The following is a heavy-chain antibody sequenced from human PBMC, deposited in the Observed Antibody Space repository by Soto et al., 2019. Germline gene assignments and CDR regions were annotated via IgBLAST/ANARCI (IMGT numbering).Heavy chain of an antibody. CDR1: GFTVSSNY. D-gene: IGHD5-18*01. V-gene: IGHV3-53*04. CDR2: IYSGGST. CDR3: ARDVYSYGYKGVGAFEI. Sequence: PGGSLRLSCAASGFTVSSNYMSWVRQAPGKGLEWVSVIYSGGSTYYADSVKGRFTISRHNSKNTLYLQMNSLRAEDTAVYYCARDVYSYGYKGVGAFEIWGQGTMVTVSS. J-gene: IGHJ3*02.